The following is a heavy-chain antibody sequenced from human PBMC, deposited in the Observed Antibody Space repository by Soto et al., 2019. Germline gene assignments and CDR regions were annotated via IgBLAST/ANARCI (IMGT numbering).Heavy chain of an antibody. J-gene: IGHJ6*02. CDR3: ARGPRGYVYYHGMDV. V-gene: IGHV4-4*07. CDR1: GGSISSYY. D-gene: IGHD3-10*01. CDR2: IDTNATT. Sequence: PSETLSLTCTVSGGSISSYYISWIRQSPGKGLEWFARIDTNATTNYNPSLKNRVTMTFEASKNHFPLNLSSVTAADTAVYYCARGPRGYVYYHGMDVWGQGTRVTVSS.